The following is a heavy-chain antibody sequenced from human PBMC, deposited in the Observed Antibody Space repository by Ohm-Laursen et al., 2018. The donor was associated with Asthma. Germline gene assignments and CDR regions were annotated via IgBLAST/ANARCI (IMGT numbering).Heavy chain of an antibody. D-gene: IGHD3-10*01. Sequence: GSLRLSCTASGYTFSRYSIHWVRQIPGKGLEWVASISTASSFIYYADSVRGRFTTSRDNARNSVYLQMNSLRAEDTALYYCARDHYYSSGTYFDYWGQGTLVTVSS. J-gene: IGHJ4*02. CDR2: ISTASSFI. CDR3: ARDHYYSSGTYFDY. CDR1: GYTFSRYS. V-gene: IGHV3-21*01.